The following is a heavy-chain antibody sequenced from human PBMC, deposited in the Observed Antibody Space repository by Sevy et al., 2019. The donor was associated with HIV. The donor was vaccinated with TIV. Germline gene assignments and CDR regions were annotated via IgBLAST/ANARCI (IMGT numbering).Heavy chain of an antibody. CDR2: ISYDGSNK. V-gene: IGHV3-30-3*01. CDR1: GFTFSSYA. J-gene: IGHJ6*02. CDR3: ASASLNQDIVVVPAATFYGMDV. Sequence: GGSLRLSCAASGFTFSSYAMHWVRQAPGKGLEWVAVISYDGSNKYYADSVKGRFTISRENSKNTLYLQMNSLRAEDTAVYYCASASLNQDIVVVPAATFYGMDVWGQGTTVTVSS. D-gene: IGHD2-2*01.